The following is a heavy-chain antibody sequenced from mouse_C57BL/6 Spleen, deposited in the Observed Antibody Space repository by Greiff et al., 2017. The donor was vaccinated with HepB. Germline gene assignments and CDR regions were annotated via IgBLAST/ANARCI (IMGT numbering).Heavy chain of an antibody. CDR2: IDPNSGGT. V-gene: IGHV1-72*01. CDR3: ARGSDYDYDGYAMDY. D-gene: IGHD2-4*01. CDR1: GYTFTSYW. J-gene: IGHJ4*01. Sequence: QVQLQQPGAELVKPGASVKLSCKASGYTFTSYWMHWVKQRPGRGLEWIGRIDPNSGGTKYNEKFKSKATLTVDKPSSTAYMQLSSLTSEASAVYYCARGSDYDYDGYAMDYWGQGTSVTVSS.